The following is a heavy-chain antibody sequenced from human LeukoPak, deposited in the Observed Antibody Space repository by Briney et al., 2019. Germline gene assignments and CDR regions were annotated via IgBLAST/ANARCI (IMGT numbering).Heavy chain of an antibody. CDR1: GFTFSSYS. D-gene: IGHD3-10*02. CDR2: ISSSSSTI. Sequence: GGSLRLSCAASGFTFSSYSMNWVRQAPGKGLEWVSYISSSSSTIYYADSVKGRFTISRDNSKNTLYLQMNSLRAEDTAVYYCAKVFGELSHFDYWGQGTLVTVSS. V-gene: IGHV3-48*01. J-gene: IGHJ4*02. CDR3: AKVFGELSHFDY.